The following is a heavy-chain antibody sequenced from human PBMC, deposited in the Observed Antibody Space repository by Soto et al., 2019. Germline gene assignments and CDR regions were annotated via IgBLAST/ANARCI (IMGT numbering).Heavy chain of an antibody. J-gene: IGHJ3*02. D-gene: IGHD1-20*01. CDR2: IYPGDSDI. Sequence: GESLKISCKGSGYSFPGYWIGWVRQMPGKGLEWMGVIYPGDSDIRYSPSFQGQVTISADKSISTAYLQWSSLKASDTAMYYCARRPGISGISDAFDIWGQGTMVTGSS. V-gene: IGHV5-51*01. CDR1: GYSFPGYW. CDR3: ARRPGISGISDAFDI.